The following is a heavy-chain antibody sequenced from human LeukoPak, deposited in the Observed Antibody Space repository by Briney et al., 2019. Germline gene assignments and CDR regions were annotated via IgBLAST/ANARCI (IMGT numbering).Heavy chain of an antibody. CDR1: GGSISSYY. V-gene: IGHV4-4*07. Sequence: SETLSLTCTVSGGSISSYYWSWIRQPAGKGLEWIGRIYISGSGSTNYNPSLKSRVTMSVDTSKNQFSLKLSSVTAADTAVYYCARADTAMVVPGYYFDYWGQGTLVTVSS. CDR3: ARADTAMVVPGYYFDY. D-gene: IGHD5-18*01. CDR2: IYISGSGST. J-gene: IGHJ4*02.